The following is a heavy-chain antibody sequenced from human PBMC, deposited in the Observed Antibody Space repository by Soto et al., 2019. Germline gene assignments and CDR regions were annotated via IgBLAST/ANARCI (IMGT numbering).Heavy chain of an antibody. CDR2: IIPILGIA. CDR1: GGTFSSYT. V-gene: IGHV1-69*08. CDR3: AREEMATISPFDY. D-gene: IGHD5-12*01. Sequence: QVQLVQSGAEVKKPGSSVKVSCKASGGTFSSYTISWVRQAPGQGLEWMGRIIPILGIANYAQKFQGRVTIHADKSTSTAYMELSSLRSEDTAVYYCAREEMATISPFDYWGQGTLVTVSS. J-gene: IGHJ4*02.